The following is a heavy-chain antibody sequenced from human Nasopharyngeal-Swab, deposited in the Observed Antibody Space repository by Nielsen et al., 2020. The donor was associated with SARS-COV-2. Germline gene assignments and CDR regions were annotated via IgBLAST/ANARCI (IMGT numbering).Heavy chain of an antibody. CDR2: INSDGSST. J-gene: IGHJ6*02. D-gene: IGHD5-24*01. CDR1: GFTFSSYW. V-gene: IGHV3-74*01. Sequence: GGSLRLSCAASGFTFSSYWMHWVRQAPGKGLAWVSRINSDGSSTSYADSVKGRFTISRDNAKNTLYLQMNSLRAEDTAVYYCARDLRDGYNLGYYYYGMDVWGQGTTVTVSS. CDR3: ARDLRDGYNLGYYYYGMDV.